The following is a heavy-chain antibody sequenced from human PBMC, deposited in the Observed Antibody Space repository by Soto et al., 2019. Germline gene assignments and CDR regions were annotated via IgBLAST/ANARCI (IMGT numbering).Heavy chain of an antibody. D-gene: IGHD6-13*01. CDR3: ARPRYSSSGYYFDY. CDR2: XSXXXGXT. Sequence: ASVKVSCKASGYTFTSYGISLVRQAPGQALEWMXWXSXXXGXTXXXQXXQXRVTMTTDTSTSTAYMELRSLRSDDTPVYYCARPRYSSSGYYFDYWGQGTLVTVSS. V-gene: IGHV1-18*01. CDR1: GYTFTSYG. J-gene: IGHJ4*02.